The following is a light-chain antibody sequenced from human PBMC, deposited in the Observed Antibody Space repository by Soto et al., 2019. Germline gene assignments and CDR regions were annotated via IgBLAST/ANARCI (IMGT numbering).Light chain of an antibody. J-gene: IGLJ1*01. V-gene: IGLV2-14*01. CDR3: SSYTDSSNYV. CDR2: QVT. Sequence: QSALTQTASVSGSPGQSSTISCTGTSSDLAIYNYVSWYQQQPGKAPKLMIHQVTNRPSGVSNRFSGSRSGNTASLTISGLQAEDEADYYCSSYTDSSNYVFGTGTKVTVL. CDR1: SSDLAIYNY.